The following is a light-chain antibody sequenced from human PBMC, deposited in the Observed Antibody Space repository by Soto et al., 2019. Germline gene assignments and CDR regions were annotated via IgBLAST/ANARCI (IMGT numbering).Light chain of an antibody. CDR3: QQYDSYSPT. CDR2: DAS. V-gene: IGKV1-5*01. CDR1: QSINAW. J-gene: IGKJ1*01. Sequence: IQMTQSPSTLSASVGDRVTLTCRASQSINAWLAWYQQKPGKAPKLLIYDASSLQRGVPSRFSGSGSGTEFTLTISGLQPDDFATYYCQQYDSYSPTFGQGTKVDIK.